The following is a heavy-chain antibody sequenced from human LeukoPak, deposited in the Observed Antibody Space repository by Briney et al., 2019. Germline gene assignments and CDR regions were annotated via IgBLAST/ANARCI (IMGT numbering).Heavy chain of an antibody. V-gene: IGHV4-4*07. Sequence: PSETLSLTCTVSGGSISSYYWSWIWQPAGKGLEWIGRIYTSGSTNYNPSLKSRVTISVDKSKNQFSLKLSSVTAADTAVYYCARLRPLGLYCSGGSYYSGVDYFDYWGQGTLVTVSS. CDR1: GGSISSYY. J-gene: IGHJ4*02. CDR2: IYTSGST. CDR3: ARLRPLGLYCSGGSYYSGVDYFDY. D-gene: IGHD2-15*01.